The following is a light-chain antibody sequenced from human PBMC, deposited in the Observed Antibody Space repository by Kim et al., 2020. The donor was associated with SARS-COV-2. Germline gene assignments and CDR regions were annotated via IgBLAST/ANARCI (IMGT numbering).Light chain of an antibody. J-gene: IGKJ2*01. V-gene: IGKV2-28*01. Sequence: EPASISCRSSQSLLHSNGYNYLDWYLQKPGQAPQLLIYLGSNRASGVPDRFSGSGSGTDFTLKISRVEAEDVGVYYCMQGLQIPYTFGQGTKLEIK. CDR2: LGS. CDR3: MQGLQIPYT. CDR1: QSLLHSNGYNY.